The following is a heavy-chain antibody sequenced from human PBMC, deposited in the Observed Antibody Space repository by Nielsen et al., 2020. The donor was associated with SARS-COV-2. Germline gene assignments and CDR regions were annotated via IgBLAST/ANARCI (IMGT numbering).Heavy chain of an antibody. CDR1: GFTFSSYG. V-gene: IGHV3-30*18. Sequence: GGSLRLSCAASGFTFSSYGMHWVRQAPGKGLEWVAVISYDGSNKYYADSVKGRFTISRDNSKNTLYLQMNSLRAEDTAVYYCAKEGGPYYYYYMDVWGKGTTVTVSS. D-gene: IGHD3-16*01. J-gene: IGHJ6*03. CDR2: ISYDGSNK. CDR3: AKEGGPYYYYYMDV.